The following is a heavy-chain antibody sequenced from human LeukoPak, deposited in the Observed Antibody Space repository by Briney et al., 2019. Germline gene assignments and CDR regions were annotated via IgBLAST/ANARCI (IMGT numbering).Heavy chain of an antibody. CDR1: GFTVSSNY. D-gene: IGHD4-23*01. CDR2: IYGGGNI. J-gene: IGHJ3*02. V-gene: IGHV3-53*01. Sequence: GGSLRLSCAASGFTVSSNYMNWVRQAPGRGLEWVSVIYGGGNIYYADSVKGRFTISRDNSKNSLYLQMNSLRAEDTALYHCARGLLGGNDAFDIWGQGTMVTVSS. CDR3: ARGLLGGNDAFDI.